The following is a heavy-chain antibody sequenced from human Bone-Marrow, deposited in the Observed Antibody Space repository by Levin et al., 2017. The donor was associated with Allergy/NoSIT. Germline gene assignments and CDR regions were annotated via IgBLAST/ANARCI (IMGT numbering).Heavy chain of an antibody. V-gene: IGHV3-33*01. J-gene: IGHJ4*02. CDR2: IYYDGSYK. Sequence: GESLKISCAASGFTFSSNGMHWVRQAPGKGLEWVAVIYYDGSYKYYADSVKGRFTISRDNSKDTLYLQMNSLRAEDTDVYYCALAGYSSTLLPYYLDSWGLGTLVTVSS. D-gene: IGHD6-13*01. CDR1: GFTFSSNG. CDR3: ALAGYSSTLLPYYLDS.